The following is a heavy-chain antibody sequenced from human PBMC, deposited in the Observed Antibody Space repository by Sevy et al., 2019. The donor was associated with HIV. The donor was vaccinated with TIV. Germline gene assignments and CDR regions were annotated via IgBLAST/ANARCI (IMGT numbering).Heavy chain of an antibody. CDR1: GFTFRSYD. J-gene: IGHJ4*02. CDR3: GRFMWSDDGSGYYDQ. V-gene: IGHV3-13*01. CDR2: IGTAGDT. D-gene: IGHD3-3*01. Sequence: GGSLRLSCAASGFTFRSYDMHWVRQITGKGLEWVSGIGTAGDTEYGGSVKGRFTISRENAKKSLFLQMNSLRAGDTAVYYCGRFMWSDDGSGYYDQWGQGTRVTVSS.